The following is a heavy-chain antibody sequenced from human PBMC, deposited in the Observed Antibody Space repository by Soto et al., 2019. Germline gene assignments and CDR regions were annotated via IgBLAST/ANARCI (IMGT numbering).Heavy chain of an antibody. V-gene: IGHV4-31*03. J-gene: IGHJ6*02. CDR2: IYYSGST. Sequence: QVQLQESGPGLVKPSQTLSLTCTVSGGSISSGGYYWSWIRQHPGKGLEWIGYIYYSGSTYYNPSLKSRVTISVDTSKNQFSRKLSSVTAADTAVYYCARSSNYDSSGPLYYYYGMDVWGQGTTVTVSS. D-gene: IGHD3-22*01. CDR1: GGSISSGGYY. CDR3: ARSSNYDSSGPLYYYYGMDV.